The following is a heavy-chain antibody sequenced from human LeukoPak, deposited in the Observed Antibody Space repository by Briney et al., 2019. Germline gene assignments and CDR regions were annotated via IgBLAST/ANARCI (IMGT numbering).Heavy chain of an antibody. V-gene: IGHV3-23*01. J-gene: IGHJ4*02. D-gene: IGHD1-14*01. CDR1: GFTLSSYA. CDR3: ALITGGYFDY. Sequence: PGGSLRLSCAASGFTLSSYAMSWVRQPPGEGMEWVSAISGSGGSTYYADSVKGRFTISRDNSKNTLYLQMNSLRAEDTAVYYCALITGGYFDYWGQGTLVTVSS. CDR2: ISGSGGST.